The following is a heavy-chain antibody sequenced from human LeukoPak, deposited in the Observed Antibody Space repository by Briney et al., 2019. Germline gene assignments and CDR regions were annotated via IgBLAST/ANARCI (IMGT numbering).Heavy chain of an antibody. V-gene: IGHV1-2*02. Sequence: ASVKVSCKASGYTFTGYYMHWVRQAPGQGLEWMGWINPNSGGTNYAQKFQGRVTMTMDTSISTAFMELSRLRSDDTAVYYCARFPSYYYDSSGPANMDVWGKGTTVTVSS. CDR3: ARFPSYYYDSSGPANMDV. J-gene: IGHJ6*03. D-gene: IGHD3-22*01. CDR1: GYTFTGYY. CDR2: INPNSGGT.